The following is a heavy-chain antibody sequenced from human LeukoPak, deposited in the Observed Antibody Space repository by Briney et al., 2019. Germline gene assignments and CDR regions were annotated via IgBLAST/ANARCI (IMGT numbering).Heavy chain of an antibody. J-gene: IGHJ4*02. Sequence: GGSLRLSCAASGFTFSSYSMNWVRQAPGKGLEWVSAVSGSGDNTYYADSVKGRFTISRDNSKNTLYLQLNSLRPEDTAIYYCAKGFSSSRYGIFDYWGQGTLVTVSS. CDR1: GFTFSSYS. CDR2: VSGSGDNT. V-gene: IGHV3-23*01. CDR3: AKGFSSSRYGIFDY. D-gene: IGHD6-13*01.